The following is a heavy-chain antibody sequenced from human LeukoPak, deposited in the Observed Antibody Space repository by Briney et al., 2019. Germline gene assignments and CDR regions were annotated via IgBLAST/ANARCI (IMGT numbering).Heavy chain of an antibody. V-gene: IGHV4-61*02. CDR3: ARAGGVQLWSLYYFDY. J-gene: IGHJ4*02. CDR2: LYTSGST. D-gene: IGHD5-18*01. CDR1: GGSINSCSYY. Sequence: PSQTLSLTCTVSGGSINSCSYYGRWIRQPAGKGLEWIGRLYTSGSTNYNPSLKRRVTISVDTSKNQFCLKLSSVTAADTAVYYCARAGGVQLWSLYYFDYWGQGTLVTVSS.